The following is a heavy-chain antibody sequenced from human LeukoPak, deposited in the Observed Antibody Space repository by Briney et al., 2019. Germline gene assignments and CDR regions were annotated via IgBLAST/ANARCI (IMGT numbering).Heavy chain of an antibody. CDR1: GYTFTSYY. CDR2: INPSGGST. J-gene: IGHJ6*02. D-gene: IGHD6-13*01. CDR3: ASEAVYSSSWYGRDYYYYGMDV. Sequence: GASVKVSCKASGYTFTSYYMHWVRQAPGQGLEWMGIINPSGGSTSYAQKFQGRVTMTRDTSTSTVYMELSSLRSEDTAVYYCASEAVYSSSWYGRDYYYYGMDVWAKGPRSPSP. V-gene: IGHV1-46*01.